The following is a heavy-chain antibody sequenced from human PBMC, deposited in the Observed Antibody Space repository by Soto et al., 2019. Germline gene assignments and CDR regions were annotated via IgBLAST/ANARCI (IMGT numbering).Heavy chain of an antibody. CDR1: GYTFTSYA. Sequence: QVQLVQSGSEVKKPGASVRLSCKASGYTFTSYAVYWVRQAPGQRLEWMGWINPANGDTKYSQKFQDRVIVSRDTSASTAYMDMRSLRSEDTAVYYCERDTGYCSGGSCFLYYMDVWGKGTTVTVSS. J-gene: IGHJ6*03. CDR2: INPANGDT. V-gene: IGHV1-3*01. CDR3: ERDTGYCSGGSCFLYYMDV. D-gene: IGHD2-15*01.